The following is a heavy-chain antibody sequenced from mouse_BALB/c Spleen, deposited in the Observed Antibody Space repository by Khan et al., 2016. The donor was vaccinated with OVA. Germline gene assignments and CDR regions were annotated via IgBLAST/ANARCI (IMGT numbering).Heavy chain of an antibody. CDR3: ARRGYDYGRGALFAY. CDR2: IWSAGST. Sequence: VQLQESGPGLVQPSQSLSITCTVSGFSLTNYSLHWVRQSPGKGLEWLGVIWSAGSTDYNAAFISSLTIRKANSRSQVFFKMNSLQPNDTAIYYCARRGYDYGRGALFAYWGQGTLVTVSA. D-gene: IGHD2-4*01. CDR1: GFSLTNYS. J-gene: IGHJ3*01. V-gene: IGHV2-2*02.